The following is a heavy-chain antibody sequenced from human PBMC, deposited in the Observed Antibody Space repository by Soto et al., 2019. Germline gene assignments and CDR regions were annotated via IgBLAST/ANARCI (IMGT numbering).Heavy chain of an antibody. D-gene: IGHD3-16*01. CDR3: ARVRGKGGVSSDY. Sequence: QVQLVQSGAEVKKPGASVKVSCKASGYTFTSYYMHWVRQAPGQGPEWMGIIDPSGGSTTYAQKFQGRVTMTRDTSTSTSYMELNSLRSEDTAVYYCARVRGKGGVSSDYWGQGTLVTVSS. CDR2: IDPSGGST. V-gene: IGHV1-46*01. CDR1: GYTFTSYY. J-gene: IGHJ4*02.